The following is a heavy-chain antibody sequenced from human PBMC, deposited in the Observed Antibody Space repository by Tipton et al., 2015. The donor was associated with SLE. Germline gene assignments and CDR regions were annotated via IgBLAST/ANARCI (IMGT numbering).Heavy chain of an antibody. CDR2: IYYSGST. CDR3: ARREEDFDAFDI. Sequence: TLSLTCTVSGDSISSHYWSWIRQPPGKGLEWIGSIYYSGSTYYNPSLKSRVTISVDTSKNQFSLKLSSVTAADTAMYYCARREEDFDAFDIWGQGTMVTVSS. CDR1: GDSISSHY. V-gene: IGHV4-59*11. D-gene: IGHD3/OR15-3a*01. J-gene: IGHJ3*02.